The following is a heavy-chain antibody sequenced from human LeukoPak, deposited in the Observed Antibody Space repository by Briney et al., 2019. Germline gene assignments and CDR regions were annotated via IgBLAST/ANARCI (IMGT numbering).Heavy chain of an antibody. V-gene: IGHV1-18*01. J-gene: IGHJ4*02. CDR3: ARDGRDYGDYVNFDY. D-gene: IGHD4-17*01. CDR2: INSSNGKT. Sequence: ASVKVSCKASGYTFTSYGSTWVRQAPGQGLEWMGCINSSNGKTNYAQKLHGRVTMTIDTSTSKAYMELRSLRSDDAAVYYCARDGRDYGDYVNFDYWGQGTLVTVSS. CDR1: GYTFTSYG.